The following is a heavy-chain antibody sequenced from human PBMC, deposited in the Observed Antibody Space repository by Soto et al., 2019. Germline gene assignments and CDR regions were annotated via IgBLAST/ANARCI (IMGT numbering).Heavy chain of an antibody. J-gene: IGHJ4*02. CDR1: GFTFSTYT. CDR3: AREDGVVGSSSAFDH. Sequence: GGSLRLSCVFLGFTFSTYTMNWVRQAPGKGLEWVSSINGRSNYVYYADSVKGRFTISRDNAKNSLYLQMNRLRAEDTAIYYCAREDGVVGSSSAFDHWGRGTLVTVSS. CDR2: INGRSNYV. D-gene: IGHD3-10*01. V-gene: IGHV3-21*01.